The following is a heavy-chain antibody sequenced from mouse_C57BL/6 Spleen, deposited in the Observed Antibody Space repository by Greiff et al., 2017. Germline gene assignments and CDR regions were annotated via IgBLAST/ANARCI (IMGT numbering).Heavy chain of an antibody. CDR2: IRNKANGYTT. J-gene: IGHJ1*03. CDR1: GFTFTDYY. Sequence: EVHLVESGGGLVQPGGSLSLSCAASGFTFTDYYMSWVRQPPGKALEWLGFIRNKANGYTTEYSASVKGRFTISRDNSQSILYLQMNALRAEDSATYYCARSYGSSPLGYFDVWGTGTTVTVSS. D-gene: IGHD1-1*01. V-gene: IGHV7-3*01. CDR3: ARSYGSSPLGYFDV.